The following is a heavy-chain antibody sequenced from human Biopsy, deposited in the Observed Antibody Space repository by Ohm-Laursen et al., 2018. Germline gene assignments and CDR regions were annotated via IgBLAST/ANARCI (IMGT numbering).Heavy chain of an antibody. CDR1: GVALSGYA. CDR2: ISASSTYI. V-gene: IGHV3-21*01. D-gene: IGHD2-15*01. CDR3: ARAYPPPGRRLVVVIGDFDC. Sequence: GSLRLSCSASGVALSGYAMNWVRQAPGKGLEWVSSISASSTYIHYADPVKGRFTISRDNAKNSLYLQMNSLRAEDTAVYYCARAYPPPGRRLVVVIGDFDCWGQGTRVTVSS. J-gene: IGHJ4*02.